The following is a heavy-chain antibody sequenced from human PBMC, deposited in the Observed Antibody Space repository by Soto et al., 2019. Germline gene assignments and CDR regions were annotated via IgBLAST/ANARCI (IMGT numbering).Heavy chain of an antibody. CDR2: MSGVARST. D-gene: IGHD1-26*01. V-gene: IGHV3-23*01. CDR1: GFTFGDYA. J-gene: IGHJ4*02. CDR3: AKGGGSLMSLYDFES. Sequence: GGSLRLSCEASGFTFGDYAMTWVRQAPGKGLEWVSGMSGVARSTFYADSVRDRFTISRDNSKNSLYLQMDRLTVEDTALYYCAKGGGSLMSLYDFESWGQGTQVTVSS.